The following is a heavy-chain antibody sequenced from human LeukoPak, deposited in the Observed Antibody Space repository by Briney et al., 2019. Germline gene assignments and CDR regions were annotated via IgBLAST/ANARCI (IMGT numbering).Heavy chain of an antibody. CDR2: ISASGGST. Sequence: GGSLRLSCVAYGFTFSSYAMSWVRQAPGKGLEWVSAISASGGSTYYADSVKGRFTISRDNSKNTLYLQMNSLRAEETAVYYCAKPSGLGGITIFGVVNPFDYWGQGTLVTVSS. J-gene: IGHJ4*02. D-gene: IGHD3-3*01. CDR1: GFTFSSYA. CDR3: AKPSGLGGITIFGVVNPFDY. V-gene: IGHV3-23*01.